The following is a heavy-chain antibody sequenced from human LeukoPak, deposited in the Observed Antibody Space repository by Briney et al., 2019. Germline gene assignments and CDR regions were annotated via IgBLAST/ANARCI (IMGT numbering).Heavy chain of an antibody. CDR1: GITFTTID. CDR3: ANVVGGY. CDR2: ITKSGGST. Sequence: GGSPRLSCAVSGITFTTIDVSWVRLAPGRGLEWVSTITKSGGSTYYADSVRGRFTISRDNFKDTLYLEMHSLRAEETAVYYCANVVGGYWGQGTLVTVSS. J-gene: IGHJ4*02. V-gene: IGHV3-23*01. D-gene: IGHD2-21*01.